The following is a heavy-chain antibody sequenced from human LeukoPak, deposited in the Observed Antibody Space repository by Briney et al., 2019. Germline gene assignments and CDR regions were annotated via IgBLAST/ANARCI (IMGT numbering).Heavy chain of an antibody. J-gene: IGHJ4*02. D-gene: IGHD3-22*01. CDR1: GGSLSSGGYY. Sequence: PSETLSLTCTVSGGSLSSGGYYWSWIRQPPGKGLEWIGYIYHSGSTYYNPSLKSRVTISVDRSKNQFSLKLSSVTAADTAVYYCARCYDSSGLDYWGQGTLVTVSS. V-gene: IGHV4-30-2*01. CDR2: IYHSGST. CDR3: ARCYDSSGLDY.